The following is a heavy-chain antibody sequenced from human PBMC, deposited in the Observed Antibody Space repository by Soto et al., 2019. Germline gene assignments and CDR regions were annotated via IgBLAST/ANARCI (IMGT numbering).Heavy chain of an antibody. D-gene: IGHD2-2*01. V-gene: IGHV4-39*01. J-gene: IGHJ3*02. CDR3: ARHRPYQLPRNDAFDI. CDR2: IYYSGST. CDR1: GGSISSSSYY. Sequence: SETLSLTCTVSGGSISSSSYYWGWIRQPPGKGLEWIGSIYYSGSTYYNPSLKSRVTISVDTSKNQFSLKLSSVTAADTAVYYCARHRPYQLPRNDAFDIWGQGTMVTVSS.